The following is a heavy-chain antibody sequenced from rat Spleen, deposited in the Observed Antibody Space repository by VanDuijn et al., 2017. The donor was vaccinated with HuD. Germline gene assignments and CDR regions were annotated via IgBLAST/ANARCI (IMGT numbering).Heavy chain of an antibody. V-gene: IGHV5-25*01. CDR1: GFIFSDHY. CDR3: ARLGGLRNWFAY. Sequence: EVQLVESDGGLVQPGRSLKLSCAASGFIFSDHYVAWVRQAPTKGLEWVASISTGGDDTYYRDSVKGRFTISRDDEESTLYLQMDSLRSEDTATYFCARLGGLRNWFAYWGQGTLVTVSS. J-gene: IGHJ3*01. CDR2: ISTGGDDT. D-gene: IGHD4-3*01.